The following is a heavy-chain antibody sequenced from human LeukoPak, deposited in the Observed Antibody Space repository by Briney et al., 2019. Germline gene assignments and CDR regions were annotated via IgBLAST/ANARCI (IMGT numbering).Heavy chain of an antibody. Sequence: HPGGSLRLSCAASGFTFTSYWMSWVRQAPGKGLEWVANIKQDGSEKYYVDSVKGRFTISRDNTKNSLYLQMNSLRAEDTAVYYCARDQYYYDSSGYYYYFDYWGQGTLAAVSS. CDR3: ARDQYYYDSSGYYYYFDY. J-gene: IGHJ4*02. CDR1: GFTFTSYW. D-gene: IGHD3-22*01. V-gene: IGHV3-7*04. CDR2: IKQDGSEK.